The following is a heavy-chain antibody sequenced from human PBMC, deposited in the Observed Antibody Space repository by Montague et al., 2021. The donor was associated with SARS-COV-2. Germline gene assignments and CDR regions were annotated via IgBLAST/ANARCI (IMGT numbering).Heavy chain of an antibody. CDR3: ARTGLGAYDILTGYTVNAFDM. CDR2: IYYSGST. CDR1: GGSITSYY. J-gene: IGHJ3*02. D-gene: IGHD3-9*01. V-gene: IGHV4-59*01. Sequence: SETLSLTCTVSGGSITSYYWTWIRQPPGKGLEWVGRIYYSGSTNYNPSLKSRVTISVDTSKNQFPLKLSSVTAADTAVYYCARTGLGAYDILTGYTVNAFDMWGKGTMVTVSS.